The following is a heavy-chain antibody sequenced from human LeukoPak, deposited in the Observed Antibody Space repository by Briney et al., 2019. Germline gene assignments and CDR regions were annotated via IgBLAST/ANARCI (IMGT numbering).Heavy chain of an antibody. D-gene: IGHD6-19*01. CDR2: ISGSGGDT. Sequence: GGSLRLSCAASGFTVSSNYMSWVRQAPGKGLEWVSGISGSGGDTYFADSVKGRFTISRDHSKNTVFLQMDSLRAEDTAVYYCAKTTAGNSSGRYPGWPVDYWGQGTLVTVSS. J-gene: IGHJ4*02. CDR3: AKTTAGNSSGRYPGWPVDY. CDR1: GFTVSSNY. V-gene: IGHV3-23*01.